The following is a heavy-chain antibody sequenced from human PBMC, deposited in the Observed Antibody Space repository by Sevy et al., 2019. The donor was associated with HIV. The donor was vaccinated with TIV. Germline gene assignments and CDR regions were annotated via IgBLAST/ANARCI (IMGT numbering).Heavy chain of an antibody. CDR3: VRGRSDSSGYYPRRRAEYFQH. D-gene: IGHD3-22*01. J-gene: IGHJ1*01. V-gene: IGHV4-34*01. CDR2: INHTGST. CDR1: GESFSGYY. Sequence: SETLSLTCAVYGESFSGYYWNWVRQPPGKGLEWIGEINHTGSTNYNPSLKSRVNISVDTSKNQFSLKLSSVTAADTAVYYCVRGRSDSSGYYPRRRAEYFQHWGQGTLVTVSS.